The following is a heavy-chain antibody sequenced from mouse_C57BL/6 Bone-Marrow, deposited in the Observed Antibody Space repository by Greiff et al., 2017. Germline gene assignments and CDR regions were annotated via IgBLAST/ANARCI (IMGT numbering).Heavy chain of an antibody. D-gene: IGHD2-1*01. CDR2: INPNDGTT. J-gene: IGHJ1*01. Sequence: VQLKQSGPELVKPGASVKISCKASGYSFTDYNMNWVKQSNGKSLEWIGVINPNDGTTSYNQKFKGKATLTVDKSSSTAYMQLNSLTSEDSAVYYCVYGSYGYFDVWGRGTTVTVSS. CDR1: GYSFTDYN. V-gene: IGHV1-39*01. CDR3: VYGSYGYFDV.